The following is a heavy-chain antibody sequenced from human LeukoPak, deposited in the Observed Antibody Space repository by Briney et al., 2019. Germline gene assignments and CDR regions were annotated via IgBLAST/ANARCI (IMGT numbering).Heavy chain of an antibody. Sequence: ASVKVSCKASGGTFNSYAISWVRQAPGQGLEWMGWISAYNGNTNYAQKLQGRVTMTTDTSTSTAYMELRSLRSDDTAVYYCARDLMRIGDGYNFFDFDYWGQGTLVTVSS. V-gene: IGHV1-18*01. D-gene: IGHD5-24*01. J-gene: IGHJ4*02. CDR2: ISAYNGNT. CDR3: ARDLMRIGDGYNFFDFDY. CDR1: GGTFNSYA.